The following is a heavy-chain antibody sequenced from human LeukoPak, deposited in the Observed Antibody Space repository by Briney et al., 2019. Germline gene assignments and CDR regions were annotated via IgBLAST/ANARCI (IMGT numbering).Heavy chain of an antibody. CDR1: GFTFSSYA. D-gene: IGHD6-19*01. V-gene: IGHV3-23*01. J-gene: IGHJ4*02. Sequence: PGGPLRLSCAASGFTFSSYAMSWVRQAPGKGLEWVSAISGSGGSTYYADSVKGRFTISRDNSKNTLYLQMNSLRAEDTAVYYCAKVGSGWPEANYWGQGTLVTVSS. CDR2: ISGSGGST. CDR3: AKVGSGWPEANY.